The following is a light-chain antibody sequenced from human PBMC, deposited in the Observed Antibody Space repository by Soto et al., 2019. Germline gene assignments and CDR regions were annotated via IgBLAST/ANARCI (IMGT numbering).Light chain of an antibody. Sequence: DIQMTQSPSSLSASVGDRVSITCRASQAISTYVNWYQHKPGQAPKLLIYAAYALQSGVQSRFSGSASGTEFTLAIRNLQPEDFATYYCIQTYSDILTFGQGTRLEIK. CDR2: AAY. V-gene: IGKV1-39*01. J-gene: IGKJ5*01. CDR3: IQTYSDILT. CDR1: QAISTY.